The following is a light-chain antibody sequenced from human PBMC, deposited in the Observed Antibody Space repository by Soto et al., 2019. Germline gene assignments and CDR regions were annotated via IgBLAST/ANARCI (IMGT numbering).Light chain of an antibody. CDR2: EVS. CDR3: TSYTSNSNVV. V-gene: IGLV2-14*01. J-gene: IGLJ2*01. Sequence: QSVLSPPASVSWSPGDSITISCTGTSSDVGGYNYVSWYLQHPGKAPKLMIYEVSNRPSGVSNRFSGSKSGNAASLTISGLQAEEEADYYCTSYTSNSNVVFGGGTKVTVL. CDR1: SSDVGGYNY.